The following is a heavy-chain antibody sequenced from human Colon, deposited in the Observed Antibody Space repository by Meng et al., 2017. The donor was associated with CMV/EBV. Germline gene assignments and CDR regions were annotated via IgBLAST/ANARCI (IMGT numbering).Heavy chain of an antibody. J-gene: IGHJ3*01. D-gene: IGHD3-22*01. Sequence: ASVTVSCKASVYILNGYYLNWVRQAPGEGLELMGWINSDSGRGNDTQMFQGRVAMTRDKSINTAYMELNRLTSDDTAVYYCAIRHYYDSSEYSRGAFDVWGQGTMVTVSS. V-gene: IGHV1-2*02. CDR2: INSDSGRG. CDR1: VYILNGYY. CDR3: AIRHYYDSSEYSRGAFDV.